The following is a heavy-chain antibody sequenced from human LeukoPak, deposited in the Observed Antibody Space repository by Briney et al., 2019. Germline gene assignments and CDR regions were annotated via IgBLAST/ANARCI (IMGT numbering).Heavy chain of an antibody. V-gene: IGHV4-39*07. J-gene: IGHJ4*02. CDR2: IYYSGST. CDR1: GGSISSSSYY. Sequence: PSETLSLTCTVSGGSISSSSYYWGWIRQPPGRGLEWIGNIYYSGSTYYNPSLKSRVTISVDTSKNHFSLKLSSVTAADTAVYYCASGYSYDLFDYWGQGTLATVSS. CDR3: ASGYSYDLFDY. D-gene: IGHD5-18*01.